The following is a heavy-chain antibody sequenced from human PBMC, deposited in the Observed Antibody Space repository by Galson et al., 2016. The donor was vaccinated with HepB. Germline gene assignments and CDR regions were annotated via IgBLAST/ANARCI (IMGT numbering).Heavy chain of an antibody. V-gene: IGHV1-3*01. D-gene: IGHD1-26*01. CDR2: ISAGNGGT. J-gene: IGHJ4*02. CDR3: AREKGGKDY. CDR1: GYTSTNFA. Sequence: SVKVSCKASGYTSTNFAIHWVRQAPGQSLEWMGWISAGNGGTKYSQTFQERVIFTSDSSASIAYMEMSRLTSNDTAVYYCAREKGGKDYWGQGTLVTVSS.